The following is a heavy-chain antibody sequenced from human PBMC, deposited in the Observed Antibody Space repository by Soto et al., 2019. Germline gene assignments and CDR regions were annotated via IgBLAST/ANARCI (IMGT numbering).Heavy chain of an antibody. Sequence: QVQLVQSGAEVKKPGSSVKVSCKASGGTFSSYAISWVRQAPGQGLEWMGGIIPTFGTANYAQKFQGRVTMTADESASTAYMELSSLRSEDTAVYYCARVGPYYYDSSGHFDIWGQGTMVTVSS. V-gene: IGHV1-69*01. J-gene: IGHJ3*02. CDR3: ARVGPYYYDSSGHFDI. CDR2: IIPTFGTA. CDR1: GGTFSSYA. D-gene: IGHD3-22*01.